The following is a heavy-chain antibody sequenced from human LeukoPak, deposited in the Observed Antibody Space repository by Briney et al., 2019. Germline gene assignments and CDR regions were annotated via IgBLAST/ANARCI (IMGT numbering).Heavy chain of an antibody. V-gene: IGHV3-30*04. CDR2: ISYDGSNK. CDR1: GFTFSSYA. D-gene: IGHD4-17*01. J-gene: IGHJ4*02. CDR3: AREGSLDYGDYSYYFDY. Sequence: GGSLRLSCAASGFTFSSYAMHWVRQAPGKGLECVAVISYDGSNKYYADSVKGRFTISRDNSKNTLYLQMNSLRAEDTAVYYCAREGSLDYGDYSYYFDYWGQGTLVTVSS.